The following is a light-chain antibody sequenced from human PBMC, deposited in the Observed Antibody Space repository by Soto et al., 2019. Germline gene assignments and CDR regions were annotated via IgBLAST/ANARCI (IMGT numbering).Light chain of an antibody. J-gene: IGKJ1*01. Sequence: EIVLTQSPGTLSLSPGERATLSCRASQSFSSSYLAWYQQKPRQAPRLVIYGASSRATGIPDRFSGSGSGTEFTLTINSLQSEDFAVYFCQQYSNWPRTFGQGTKVDI. CDR2: GAS. V-gene: IGKV3-20*01. CDR3: QQYSNWPRT. CDR1: QSFSSSY.